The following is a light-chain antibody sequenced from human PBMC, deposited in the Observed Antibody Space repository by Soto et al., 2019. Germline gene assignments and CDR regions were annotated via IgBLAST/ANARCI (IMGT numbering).Light chain of an antibody. V-gene: IGLV2-14*01. CDR3: SSYASSSTWV. Sequence: QSALTQPASVSGSPGQSITIPCTGTTTDVGGYNYVSWYQQHPGKAPKLLIHEVSNRPSGVSDRFSGSKSGNTASLTISGLQAVEEADYYCSSYASSSTWVFGGGTKLTVL. J-gene: IGLJ2*01. CDR1: TTDVGGYNY. CDR2: EVS.